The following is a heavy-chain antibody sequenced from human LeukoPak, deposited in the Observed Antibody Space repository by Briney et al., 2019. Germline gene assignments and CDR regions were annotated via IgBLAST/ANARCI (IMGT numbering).Heavy chain of an antibody. CDR2: IYDSGST. V-gene: IGHV4-59*08. CDR3: AAQVIAAAAPSDF. CDR1: GGSISSYY. Sequence: SETLSLTCTVSGGSISSYYWSWIRQPPGKELEWIGYIYDSGSTNYNPSLKSRVTISVDTSKNQFSLKLRSVTAADTALYFCAAQVIAAAAPSDFWGQGAPVTVSS. J-gene: IGHJ4*02. D-gene: IGHD6-13*01.